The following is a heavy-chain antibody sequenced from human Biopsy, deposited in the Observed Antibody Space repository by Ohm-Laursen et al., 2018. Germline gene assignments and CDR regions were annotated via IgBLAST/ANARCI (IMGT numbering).Heavy chain of an antibody. Sequence: TLSLTCTVSGGSFTGHYWTWIRQPPGKGLEWIGHISHTGYTSYKSSLKSRVTISLDTSRKHFSLRLTSLAAADTAVYYLARGSNEYGGLYFPHWGQGTLVTVSS. D-gene: IGHD4-23*01. V-gene: IGHV4-59*11. J-gene: IGHJ1*01. CDR3: ARGSNEYGGLYFPH. CDR1: GGSFTGHY. CDR2: ISHTGYT.